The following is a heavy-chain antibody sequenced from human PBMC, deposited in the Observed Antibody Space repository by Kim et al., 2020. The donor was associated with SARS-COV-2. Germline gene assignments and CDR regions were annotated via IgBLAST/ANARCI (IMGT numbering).Heavy chain of an antibody. V-gene: IGHV4-59*01. CDR1: GASISNNH. Sequence: SETLSLTYTVSGASISNNHWSWIRQSPGKGLEWIGHTYESGSNSYNPSLNSRVTISVERSKNQFSLKLTSVTAADTAVYYCAGYTVGRGGRGYWGQGTLVTVSS. CDR3: AGYTVGRGGRGY. D-gene: IGHD2-21*01. J-gene: IGHJ4*02. CDR2: TYESGSN.